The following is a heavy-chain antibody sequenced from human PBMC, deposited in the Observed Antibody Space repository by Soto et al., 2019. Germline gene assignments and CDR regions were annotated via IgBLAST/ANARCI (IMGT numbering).Heavy chain of an antibody. CDR1: GFTLSSYA. J-gene: IGHJ6*02. D-gene: IGHD5-18*01. CDR2: ISYDGSTK. CDR3: ARDQDGYGYYSYGMDV. Sequence: GGSLRLSCAASGFTLSSYAMHWVRQAPGKGLEWVAVISYDGSTKYYADSVKGRFTISRDNSKNTLYLQMNSLRAEDTAVYYCARDQDGYGYYSYGMDVWGQGTTVTVSS. V-gene: IGHV3-30*04.